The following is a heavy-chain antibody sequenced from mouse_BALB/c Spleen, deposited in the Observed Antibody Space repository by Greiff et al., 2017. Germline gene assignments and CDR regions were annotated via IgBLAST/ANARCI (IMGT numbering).Heavy chain of an antibody. J-gene: IGHJ1*01. D-gene: IGHD1-1*01. CDR1: GYTFTSYW. Sequence: QVQLQQSGAELVKPGASVKLSCKASGYTFTSYWMHWVKQRPGQGLEWIGEINPSNGRTNYNEKFKSKATLTVDKSSSTAYMQLSSLTSEDSAVYYCASPHYYGSNFDVWGAGTTVTVSS. CDR2: INPSNGRT. CDR3: ASPHYYGSNFDV. V-gene: IGHV1S81*02.